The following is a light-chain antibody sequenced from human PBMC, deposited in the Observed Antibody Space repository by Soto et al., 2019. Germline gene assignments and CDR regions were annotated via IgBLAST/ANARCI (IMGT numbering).Light chain of an antibody. CDR3: QQYNFYTLT. J-gene: IGKJ4*01. CDR2: DAS. Sequence: DIQLTQSPSTLSASVRDRVTITCRDSQSISRRLAWYQQKPGKAPKVMIYDASSLESGVPSRFSGSGSGTEFTLTISSLQPDDFATYYCQQYNFYTLTFGGGTKVDIK. V-gene: IGKV1-5*01. CDR1: QSISRR.